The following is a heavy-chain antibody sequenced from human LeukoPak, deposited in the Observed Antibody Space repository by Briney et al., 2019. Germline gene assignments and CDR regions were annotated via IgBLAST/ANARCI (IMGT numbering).Heavy chain of an antibody. CDR2: ISSSSSYI. J-gene: IGHJ3*02. D-gene: IGHD6-19*01. CDR3: ARDLLTYSSGWYGDAFDI. Sequence: GGSLRLSCAASGFTFSSYSMNWVRQAPGKGLEWVSSISSSSSYIYYADSVKGRFTISRDNAKNSLYLQMNSLRAEDTAVYYCARDLLTYSSGWYGDAFDIWGQGTMVTVSS. CDR1: GFTFSSYS. V-gene: IGHV3-21*01.